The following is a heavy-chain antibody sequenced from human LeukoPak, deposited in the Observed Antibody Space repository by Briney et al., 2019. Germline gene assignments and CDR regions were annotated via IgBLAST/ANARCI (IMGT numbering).Heavy chain of an antibody. Sequence: GESLKISCKGSGYSFTSYWIGCVRQMPGKGLEWMGIIYPGDSDTRYSPSFQGQVTISADKSISTAYLQWSSLKASDTAMYYCARLGGFEVVVVAASFDYWGQGTLVTVSS. CDR2: IYPGDSDT. J-gene: IGHJ4*02. D-gene: IGHD2-15*01. V-gene: IGHV5-51*01. CDR1: GYSFTSYW. CDR3: ARLGGFEVVVVAASFDY.